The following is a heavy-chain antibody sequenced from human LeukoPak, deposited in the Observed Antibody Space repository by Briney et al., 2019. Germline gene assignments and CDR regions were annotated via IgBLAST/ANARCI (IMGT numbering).Heavy chain of an antibody. J-gene: IGHJ6*03. CDR2: ISSSSSYI. D-gene: IGHD5-12*01. CDR1: GFTFSSYS. Sequence: GGSLRLSCAASGFTFSSYSMNWVRRAPGKGLEWVSSISSSSSYIYYADSVKGRFTISRDNAKNSLYLQMNSLRAEDTAVYYCARVGYSGYDYYYMDVWGKGTTVTVSS. CDR3: ARVGYSGYDYYYMDV. V-gene: IGHV3-21*01.